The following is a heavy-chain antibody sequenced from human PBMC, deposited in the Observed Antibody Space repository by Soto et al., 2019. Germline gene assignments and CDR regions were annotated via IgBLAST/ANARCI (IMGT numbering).Heavy chain of an antibody. J-gene: IGHJ5*02. CDR3: ARYTSRRWFDP. V-gene: IGHV4-34*01. CDR1: GGSFSGYY. Sequence: LSLTCAVYGGSFSGYYWSWIRQPPGKGLEWIGEINHSGSTNYNPSLKSRVTISVDTSKNQFSLKLSSVTAADTAVYYCARYTSRRWFDPWGQGNQVTVSS. CDR2: INHSGST. D-gene: IGHD1-20*01.